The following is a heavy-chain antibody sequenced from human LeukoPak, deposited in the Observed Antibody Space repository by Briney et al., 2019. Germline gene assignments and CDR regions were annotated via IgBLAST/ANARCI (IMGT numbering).Heavy chain of an antibody. CDR3: AKDYQITSGIIDY. J-gene: IGHJ4*02. D-gene: IGHD1-14*01. Sequence: PGGSLRLSCAASGFTLSSHGMHWVRQAPGKGLEWVAFIRYDGSNKYTDFVKGRFTSSRDNSKNMLYLQMNSLRAEDTAVYYCAKDYQITSGIIDYWGQGTLVTVSS. CDR2: IRYDGSNK. CDR1: GFTLSSHG. V-gene: IGHV3-30*02.